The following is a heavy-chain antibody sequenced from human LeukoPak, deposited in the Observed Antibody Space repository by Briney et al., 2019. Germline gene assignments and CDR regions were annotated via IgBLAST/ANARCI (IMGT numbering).Heavy chain of an antibody. CDR2: IKQDGSDK. CDR1: GFTFSSYG. J-gene: IGHJ4*02. V-gene: IGHV3-7*01. D-gene: IGHD3-16*01. CDR3: AKGFGGRSWAFNY. Sequence: GGSLRLSCAASGFTFSSYGMHWVRQGPGKGLEWVANIKQDGSDKYYVDSVKGRFTISRDNAKNSLYLQMNSLRAEDTAVYYCAKGFGGRSWAFNYWGQGTLVTVSS.